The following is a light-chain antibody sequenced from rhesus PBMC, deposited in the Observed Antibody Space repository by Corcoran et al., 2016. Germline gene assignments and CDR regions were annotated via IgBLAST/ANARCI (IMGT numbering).Light chain of an antibody. CDR2: AAS. CDR3: QQHNSHPFT. V-gene: IGKV1-44*01. Sequence: DIQMTQSPSSLSASVGDRVTITCRASQTISSYLAWYQQKPGKVPKLLIYAASSLESGVPSRFSGDGSGTDFTLTISSLQPEDFATYYCQQHNSHPFTFGPGTKLGIK. CDR1: QTISSY. J-gene: IGKJ3*01.